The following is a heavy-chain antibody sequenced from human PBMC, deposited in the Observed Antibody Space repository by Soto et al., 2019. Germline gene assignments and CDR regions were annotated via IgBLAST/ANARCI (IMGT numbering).Heavy chain of an antibody. Sequence: TLSLTFHCYCCSFSSCRYHWSWIRQPPGKGLEWIGYIFFTGSTNYNPSLKSRVTISVDTSKNQFSLKLRSVTAADTAVYYCAGDGHGMDVWGQGTTGTVFS. J-gene: IGHJ6*02. CDR1: CCSFSSCRYH. V-gene: IGHV4-61*01. CDR2: IFFTGST. CDR3: AGDGHGMDV.